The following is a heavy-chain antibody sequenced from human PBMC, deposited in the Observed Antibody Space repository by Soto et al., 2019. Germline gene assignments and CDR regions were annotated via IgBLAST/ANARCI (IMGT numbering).Heavy chain of an antibody. Sequence: QVQLVQSGAEVKKPGASVKVSCKASGYTFTSYGISWVRQAPGQGLEWMGWISAYNGNTNYAQKPKGRTPMTTTTPTSTANRERGGLSSDATAVYSGARVLPGDPYSWGRGPLVPVSS. CDR2: ISAYNGNT. D-gene: IGHD2-21*01. V-gene: IGHV1-18*01. CDR3: ARVLPGDPYS. J-gene: IGHJ4*02. CDR1: GYTFTSYG.